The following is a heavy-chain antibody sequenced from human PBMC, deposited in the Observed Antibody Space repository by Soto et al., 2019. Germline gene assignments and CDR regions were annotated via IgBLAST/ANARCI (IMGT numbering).Heavy chain of an antibody. Sequence: ELQLVETGGGLIQTGGSLRLSCAASGFSISSNYFAWVRQPPGKGLEWVSTTFSGGNTEYAASVKGRCSISRDNYKNTLYLQMDNLRVEDTAVYYCARKPPSAIQGWAFGMDVWGQGTTVSVSS. D-gene: IGHD2-21*01. J-gene: IGHJ6*02. CDR2: TFSGGNT. V-gene: IGHV3-53*02. CDR1: GFSISSNY. CDR3: ARKPPSAIQGWAFGMDV.